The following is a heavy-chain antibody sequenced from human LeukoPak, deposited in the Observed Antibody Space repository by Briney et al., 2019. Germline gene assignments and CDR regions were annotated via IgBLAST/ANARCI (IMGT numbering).Heavy chain of an antibody. D-gene: IGHD1-14*01. J-gene: IGHJ4*02. Sequence: PSETLSLTCAVYGGSFSGYYWSWIRQPPGKGLEWIGEINHSGSTNYNPSLKSRVTISVDTSKNQFSLKLSSVTAADTAVYYCARDDGILDYWGQGTLVTVSS. CDR1: GGSFSGYY. CDR3: ARDDGILDY. CDR2: INHSGST. V-gene: IGHV4-34*01.